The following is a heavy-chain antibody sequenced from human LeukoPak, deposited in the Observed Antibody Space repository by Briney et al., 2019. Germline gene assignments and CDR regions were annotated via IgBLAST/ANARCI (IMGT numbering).Heavy chain of an antibody. CDR1: GFTFSSYS. CDR2: ISSSSSSI. CDR3: ARNMLVSLYASFDP. V-gene: IGHV3-48*01. J-gene: IGHJ5*02. Sequence: GGFLRLSCAASGFTFSSYSMSWVRQAPGKGLEWVSYISSSSSSIYYADSVRGRFTISRDNAKNSLYLQMNSPRAEDTAVYYCARNMLVSLYASFDPWGQGTLVTVSS. D-gene: IGHD2-8*01.